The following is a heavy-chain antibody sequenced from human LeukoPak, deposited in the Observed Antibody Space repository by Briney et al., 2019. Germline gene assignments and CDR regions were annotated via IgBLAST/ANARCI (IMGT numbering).Heavy chain of an antibody. CDR2: MNPNSGNT. D-gene: IGHD5-18*01. CDR3: ARKGRMVRSVDY. CDR1: GYTFTSYD. Sequence: ASVKVSCKASGYTFTSYDINWVRQSTGQGLEWMGWMNPNSGNTGYAQKFQGRVTMTRNTSISTAYMELSSLRSEDTAVYYCARKGRMVRSVDYWGQGTLVTVSS. V-gene: IGHV1-8*02. J-gene: IGHJ4*02.